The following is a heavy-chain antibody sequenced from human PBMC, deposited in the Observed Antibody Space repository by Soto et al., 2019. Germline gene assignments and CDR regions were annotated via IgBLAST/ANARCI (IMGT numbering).Heavy chain of an antibody. D-gene: IGHD2-8*01. V-gene: IGHV3-30-3*01. CDR2: ISYHGTNK. Sequence: QVQLVESGGGVVQPGGSLRLSCAASGFTFTTSAMHWVRQAPGKGLEWVALISYHGTNKYYGDSVEGRFTISRDNSRSTVFLQMDSLRAEDTAAYYCGIDLTKYVDYWGQGTLVTVSS. J-gene: IGHJ4*02. CDR3: GIDLTKYVDY. CDR1: GFTFTTSA.